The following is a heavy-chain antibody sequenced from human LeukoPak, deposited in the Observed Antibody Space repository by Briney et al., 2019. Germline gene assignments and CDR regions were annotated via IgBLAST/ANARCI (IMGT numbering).Heavy chain of an antibody. CDR2: IYPDDSDT. Sequence: GESLKISCKASGYSFTTYWLAWVRQMPGKGLEWMGIIYPDDSDTRYSPSFQGLVTISADKSISTAYLQWSSLKASDTAMYYCARWEARPNYYGMDVWGQGTTVTVSS. V-gene: IGHV5-51*01. J-gene: IGHJ6*02. CDR1: GYSFTTYW. CDR3: ARWEARPNYYGMDV. D-gene: IGHD1-26*01.